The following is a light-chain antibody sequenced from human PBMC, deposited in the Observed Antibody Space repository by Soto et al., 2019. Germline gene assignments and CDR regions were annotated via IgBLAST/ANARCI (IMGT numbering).Light chain of an antibody. CDR1: QSVSSD. J-gene: IGKJ4*01. V-gene: IGKV3-15*01. CDR3: QQYNNWPLS. CDR2: GAS. Sequence: IVMTQSPATLSVSPGERATLSCRASQSVSSDLAWYQQNPGQAPRLLIYGASTRATGIPARFSGSGSATEFTLTISSLQSEDFAVYYCQQYNNWPLSFGGGTKVDIK.